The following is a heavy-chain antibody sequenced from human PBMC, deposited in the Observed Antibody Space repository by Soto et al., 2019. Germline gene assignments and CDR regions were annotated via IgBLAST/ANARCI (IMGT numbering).Heavy chain of an antibody. CDR2: INQDGTQK. J-gene: IGHJ4*02. Sequence: EGRLVESGGGLVQPGGSLRLSCAISGFTFRRDWMNWVRQAPGKGLEWVAHINQDGTQKYYVDSVKGRFTIFRDNAKNSLYLQMNSLRVEDTAVYYCSGGVGDAVWGQGTLVTVSS. CDR1: GFTFRRDW. CDR3: SGGVGDAV. V-gene: IGHV3-7*04. D-gene: IGHD1-26*01.